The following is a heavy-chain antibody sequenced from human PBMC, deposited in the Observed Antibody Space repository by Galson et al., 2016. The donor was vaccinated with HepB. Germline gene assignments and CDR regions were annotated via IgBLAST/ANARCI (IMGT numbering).Heavy chain of an antibody. CDR3: ARAGDRSGYFQRKWFDP. CDR2: ISSSGSII. J-gene: IGHJ5*02. Sequence: SLRLSCAASEFSFSSYDMNWVRQAPGKGLEWISYISSSGSIIYYADSVKGRFTISRDNAKNSLYLQMNSLRVEDTAVCYCARAGDRSGYFQRKWFDPWGQRTPVTVSS. CDR1: EFSFSSYD. V-gene: IGHV3-48*03. D-gene: IGHD3-22*01.